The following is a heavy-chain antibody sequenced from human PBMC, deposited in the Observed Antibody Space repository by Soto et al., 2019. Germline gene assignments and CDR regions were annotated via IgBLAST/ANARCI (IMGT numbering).Heavy chain of an antibody. J-gene: IGHJ3*02. CDR1: GFTFNIYS. CDR2: VSGSGGST. V-gene: IGHV3-23*01. Sequence: GGSLRLSCAASGFTFNIYSMTWLRQAPGKGLEWVSTVSGSGGSTYYTESVKGRFTISRDNSKNTLFLQMSSLRAEDTAAYYCAKDWTSIWGQGTMVTVSS. D-gene: IGHD3-3*01. CDR3: AKDWTSI.